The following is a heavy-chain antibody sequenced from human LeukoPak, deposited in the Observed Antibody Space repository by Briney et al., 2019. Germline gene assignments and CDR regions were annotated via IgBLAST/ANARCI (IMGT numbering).Heavy chain of an antibody. V-gene: IGHV4-34*01. CDR1: GGSFSGYY. CDR3: ARGRRHDYGGKVRYFDY. J-gene: IGHJ4*02. CDR2: INHSGST. D-gene: IGHD4-23*01. Sequence: KPSETLSLTCAVYGGSFSGYYWSWIRQPPGKGLEWIGEINHSGSTNYNPSLKSRVTISVDTSKNQFSLKLSSVTAADTAVYYCARGRRHDYGGKVRYFDYWSQGTLVTVSS.